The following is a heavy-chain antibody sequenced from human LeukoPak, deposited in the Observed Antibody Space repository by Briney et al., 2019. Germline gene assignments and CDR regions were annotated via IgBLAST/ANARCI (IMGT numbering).Heavy chain of an antibody. Sequence: GGSLRLSCAASGFTVSNNYMSWVRQAPGKGLEWVSVLYSGGNTYYADSVKGRFTISRDNSKNTLSLQLNSLRAEDTAVYYCARIVYYYDSSGYYFDYWGQGTLVTVSS. CDR2: LYSGGNT. CDR1: GFTVSNNY. D-gene: IGHD3-22*01. CDR3: ARIVYYYDSSGYYFDY. V-gene: IGHV3-53*05. J-gene: IGHJ4*02.